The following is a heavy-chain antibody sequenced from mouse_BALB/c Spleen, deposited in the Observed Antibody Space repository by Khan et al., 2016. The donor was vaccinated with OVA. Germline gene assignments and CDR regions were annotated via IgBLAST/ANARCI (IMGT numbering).Heavy chain of an antibody. CDR1: GFSLNNYS. CDR2: IWSAGST. V-gene: IGHV2-2*02. D-gene: IGHD2-4*01. CDR3: ARRGYDYGRGALFAY. Sequence: QVQLKESGPGLVQPSQSLSITCTVSGFSLNNYSVHWVRQSPGKGLEWLGVIWSAGSTDYNAAFISRMTISKDNSRHQTFFRMNSLQPNDTAVYYCARRGYDYGRGALFAYWGQGTLVTVSA. J-gene: IGHJ3*01.